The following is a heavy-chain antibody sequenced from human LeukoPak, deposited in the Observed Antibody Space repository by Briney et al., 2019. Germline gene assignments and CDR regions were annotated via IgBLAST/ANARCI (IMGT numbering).Heavy chain of an antibody. J-gene: IGHJ3*02. CDR2: IYYSGST. Sequence: SETLSLTCTVSGGSISSSSYYWGWIRQPPGKGLEWIGSIYYSGSTYYNPSLKSRVTISVDTSKNQFSLKLSSVTAADTAVYYCARDLPGIAAAGASPMWALEAFDIWGQGTMVTVSS. CDR1: GGSISSSSYY. CDR3: ARDLPGIAAAGASPMWALEAFDI. V-gene: IGHV4-39*07. D-gene: IGHD6-13*01.